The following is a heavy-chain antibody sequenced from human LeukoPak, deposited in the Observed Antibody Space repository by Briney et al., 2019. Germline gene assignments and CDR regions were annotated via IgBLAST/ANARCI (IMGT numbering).Heavy chain of an antibody. J-gene: IGHJ5*02. D-gene: IGHD3-10*01. CDR3: ARDKWSHYYGSGRGWGTNWFDP. V-gene: IGHV3-21*01. CDR2: ISSSSGYI. CDR1: GFTFSSYS. Sequence: GGSLRLSCAASGFTFSSYSMNWVRQAPGKGLEWVSSISSSSGYIYYADSVKGRFTISRDNAKNSLYLQMNSLRAEDTAVYYCARDKWSHYYGSGRGWGTNWFDPWGQGTLVTVSS.